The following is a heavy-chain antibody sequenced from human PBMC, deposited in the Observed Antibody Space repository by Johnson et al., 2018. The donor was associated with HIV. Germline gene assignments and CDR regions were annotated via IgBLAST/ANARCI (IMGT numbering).Heavy chain of an antibody. CDR1: GFTFSSYA. Sequence: VQLVESGGGSVKPGGSLRLSCAASGFTFSSYAMHWVRQAPGKGLEWVSGINWNGGSTSYGDSVKGRFTISRDNAKNSLYLQMNSLRVEDTALYYCAREGWYGDYVDAFDIWGQGTMVTVSS. D-gene: IGHD4-17*01. CDR3: AREGWYGDYVDAFDI. V-gene: IGHV3-20*04. J-gene: IGHJ3*02. CDR2: INWNGGST.